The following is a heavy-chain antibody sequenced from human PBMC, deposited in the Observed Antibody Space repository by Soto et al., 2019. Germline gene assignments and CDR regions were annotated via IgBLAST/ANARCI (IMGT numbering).Heavy chain of an antibody. V-gene: IGHV3-30-3*01. D-gene: IGHD2-15*01. J-gene: IGHJ4*02. CDR3: AGGPLLCSGGSCYSGYYFDY. Sequence: QVQLVESGGGVVQPGRSLRLSCAASGFTFSSYAMHWVRQAPGKGLEWVAVISYDGSNKYYADSVKGRFTISRDNSKNTLYLQMNSLRAEDTAVYYCAGGPLLCSGGSCYSGYYFDYWGQGTLVTVSS. CDR2: ISYDGSNK. CDR1: GFTFSSYA.